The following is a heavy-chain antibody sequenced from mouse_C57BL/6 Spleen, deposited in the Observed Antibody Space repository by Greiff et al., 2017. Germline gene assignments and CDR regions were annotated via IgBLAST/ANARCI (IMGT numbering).Heavy chain of an antibody. CDR3: TRYEDDDYFDD. Sequence: QVQLKESGAELVRPGASVTLSCKASGYTFTDYEMHWVKQTPVHGLEWIGAIDPETGGTAYNQKFKGKAILTADKSSSTAYMELRSLTSEDSAVYYCTRYEDDDYFDDWGQGTTLTVAS. D-gene: IGHD2-4*01. CDR2: IDPETGGT. V-gene: IGHV1-15*01. J-gene: IGHJ2*01. CDR1: GYTFTDYE.